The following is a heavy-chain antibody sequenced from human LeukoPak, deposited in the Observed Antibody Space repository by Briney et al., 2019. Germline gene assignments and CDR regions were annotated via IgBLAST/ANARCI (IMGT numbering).Heavy chain of an antibody. CDR3: ARYNNYYDS. CDR1: GFTFSSYA. CDR2: ISIDGGNT. Sequence: PGGSLRLPCAASGFTFSSYAMHWVRQAPGKGLEHVSAISIDGGNTFYSNSVKGRFIISRDNSKNTLYLQMGSLRAEDMAVYYCARYNNYYDSWGQGTLVTVSS. J-gene: IGHJ5*01. V-gene: IGHV3-64*01.